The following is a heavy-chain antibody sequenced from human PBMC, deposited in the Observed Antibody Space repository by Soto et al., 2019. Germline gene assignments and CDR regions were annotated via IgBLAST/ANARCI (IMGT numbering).Heavy chain of an antibody. CDR2: ISGSGDST. V-gene: IGHV3-23*01. CDR3: AKGPTTFYSSSWFDY. CDR1: GFTFSSYA. D-gene: IGHD6-13*01. J-gene: IGHJ4*02. Sequence: GGSLRLSCAASGFTFSSYAMSWVRQAPGKGLEWVSGISGSGDSTYYADSVKGRFTISRDNSENTLYLQMNSLRAEDTAVYYCAKGPTTFYSSSWFDYWGQGTLVTVSS.